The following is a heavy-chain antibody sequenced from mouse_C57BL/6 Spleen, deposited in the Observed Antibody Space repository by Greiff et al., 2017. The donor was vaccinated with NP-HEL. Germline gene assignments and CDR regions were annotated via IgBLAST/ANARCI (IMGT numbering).Heavy chain of an antibody. V-gene: IGHV1-20*01. CDR2: INPYNGDT. Sequence: VQLQQSGPELVKPGDSVKISCKASGYSFTGYFMNWVMQSHGKSLEWIGRINPYNGDTFYNQKFKGKATLTVDKSSSTAHMELRSLTSEYSAVYYCARKGNYYVSSYDDYWGQGTALTVSS. D-gene: IGHD1-1*01. CDR3: ARKGNYYVSSYDDY. CDR1: GYSFTGYF. J-gene: IGHJ2*01.